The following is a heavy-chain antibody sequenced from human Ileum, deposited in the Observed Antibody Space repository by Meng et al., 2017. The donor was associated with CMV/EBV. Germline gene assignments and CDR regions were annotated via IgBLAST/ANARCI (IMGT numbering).Heavy chain of an antibody. V-gene: IGHV6-1*01. CDR3: AREMGAHDY. CDR1: GDSVSSNIAA. Sequence: QLHQSGTGLVKPSQTPAPTCGISGDSVSSNIAAWSWIRQSPSRGLEWLGRTYYRSKWYDDYAVSVKSRVTITPDTSKNQFSLHLNSVSPEDTAIYFCAREMGAHDYWGQGTLVTVSS. CDR2: TYYRSKWYD. D-gene: IGHD4/OR15-4a*01. J-gene: IGHJ4*02.